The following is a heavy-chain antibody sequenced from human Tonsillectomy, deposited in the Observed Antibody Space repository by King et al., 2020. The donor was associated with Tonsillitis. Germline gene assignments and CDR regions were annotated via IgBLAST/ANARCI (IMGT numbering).Heavy chain of an antibody. J-gene: IGHJ4*02. CDR3: ARHGVLTTSSFDY. Sequence: VQLQESGPGLVKPSETLSLTGTVSGASIRSNNWSGIRKPPGKGLEWIGNINYSGSTYYNPSLKSGVTISVDTSKNKFSLRLSSVTAADTAVYYCARHGVLTTSSFDYWGQGTLVTVSS. CDR1: GASIRSNN. CDR2: INYSGST. D-gene: IGHD4/OR15-4a*01. V-gene: IGHV4-59*08.